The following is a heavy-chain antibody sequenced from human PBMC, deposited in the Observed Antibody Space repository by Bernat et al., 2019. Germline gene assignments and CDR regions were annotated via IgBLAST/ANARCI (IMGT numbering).Heavy chain of an antibody. CDR2: ISYDGSNK. CDR3: AKDRGVVRYYYYGMDV. J-gene: IGHJ6*02. CDR1: GFTFSSYG. Sequence: QVQLVESGGGVVQPGRSLRLSCAASGFTFSSYGMHWVRQAPGKGLEWVAVISYDGSNKYYADSVKGRFTISRDNSKNTLYLQMNSLRAEDTAVYYCAKDRGVVRYYYYGMDVWGQGTTVTVSS. V-gene: IGHV3-30*18. D-gene: IGHD3-3*01.